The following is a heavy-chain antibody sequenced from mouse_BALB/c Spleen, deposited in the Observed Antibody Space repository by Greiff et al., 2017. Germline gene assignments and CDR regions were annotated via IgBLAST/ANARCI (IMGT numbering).Heavy chain of an antibody. J-gene: IGHJ2*01. CDR3: AREGGYYYGSTYFDY. D-gene: IGHD1-1*01. Sequence: VQLQQPGAELVKPGASVKLSCKASGYTFTSYWMHWVKQRPGQGLEWIGEINPSNGRTNYNEKFKSKATLTVDKSSSTAYMQLSSLTSEDSAVYYCAREGGYYYGSTYFDYWGQGTTLTVSS. V-gene: IGHV1S81*02. CDR2: INPSNGRT. CDR1: GYTFTSYW.